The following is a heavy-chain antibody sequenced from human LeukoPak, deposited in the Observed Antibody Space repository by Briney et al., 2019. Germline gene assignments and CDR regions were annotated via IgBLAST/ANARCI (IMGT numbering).Heavy chain of an antibody. Sequence: ASVKVSCKASGYTFTGYYMHWVRQAPGQGLEWMGWINPNSGGTNYAQKFQGRVTMTRDTSISTAYMELSRLRSDDTAVYYCARDRGVLAASDFDYWGQGTLVTVSS. CDR3: ARDRGVLAASDFDY. D-gene: IGHD2/OR15-2a*01. CDR2: INPNSGGT. V-gene: IGHV1-2*02. J-gene: IGHJ4*02. CDR1: GYTFTGYY.